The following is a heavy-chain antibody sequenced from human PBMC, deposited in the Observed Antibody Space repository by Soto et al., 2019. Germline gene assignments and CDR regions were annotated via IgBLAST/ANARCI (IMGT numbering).Heavy chain of an antibody. CDR3: ARGDWCHR. Sequence: SETLSLTCTVSGGSISSGDYYWNWIRQPPGKGLEWIGYIYYTGTTKYNPSLKSRATLSVDTAKNRFSLNLTSLTAADTAVYYWARGDWCHRWGKGNLVTVSA. J-gene: IGHJ5*02. V-gene: IGHV4-30-4*01. CDR1: GGSISSGDYY. CDR2: IYYTGTT.